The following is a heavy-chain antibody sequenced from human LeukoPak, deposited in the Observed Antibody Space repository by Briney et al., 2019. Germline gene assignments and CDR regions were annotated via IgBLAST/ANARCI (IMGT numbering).Heavy chain of an antibody. V-gene: IGHV3-20*04. CDR1: GFTFDDHG. D-gene: IGHD6-19*01. Sequence: GGSLRLSCAASGFTFDDHGTSWVRQVPGKGLEWVSGINWNGGSTGYADSVKGRFTISRDNAKNSLYLQMNSLRAEDTALYYCAAGDRNGWYFDYWGQGTLVTVFS. J-gene: IGHJ4*02. CDR3: AAGDRNGWYFDY. CDR2: INWNGGST.